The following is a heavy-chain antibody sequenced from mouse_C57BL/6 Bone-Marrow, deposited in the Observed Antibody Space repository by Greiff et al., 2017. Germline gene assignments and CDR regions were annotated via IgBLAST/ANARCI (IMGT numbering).Heavy chain of an antibody. V-gene: IGHV1-77*01. D-gene: IGHD2-3*01. CDR1: GYTFTDYN. CDR2: IGPGRGSN. CDR3: SRRNYLVYEGAMDY. Sequence: QVQLQQPGAELVKPGASVKISCKASGYTFTDYNINWVKQRPGQGLEWIGKIGPGRGSNNYNEKFKGKATLTAYKSSSTAYMQLSSLTSEDSAVYFWSRRNYLVYEGAMDYWGQGTSVTVSS. J-gene: IGHJ4*01.